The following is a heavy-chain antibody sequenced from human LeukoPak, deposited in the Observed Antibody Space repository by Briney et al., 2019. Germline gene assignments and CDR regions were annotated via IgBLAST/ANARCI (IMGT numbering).Heavy chain of an antibody. V-gene: IGHV1-8*01. J-gene: IGHJ6*02. D-gene: IGHD3-3*01. Sequence: ASVKVSCKASGYTFTSYDINWVRQATGQGLEWMGWMDPNSGNTGYAQKFQGRVTMTRNTSISTAYMELGSLRSEDTAVYYCARGFWSGSNYYYYGMDVWGQGTTVTVSS. CDR2: MDPNSGNT. CDR1: GYTFTSYD. CDR3: ARGFWSGSNYYYYGMDV.